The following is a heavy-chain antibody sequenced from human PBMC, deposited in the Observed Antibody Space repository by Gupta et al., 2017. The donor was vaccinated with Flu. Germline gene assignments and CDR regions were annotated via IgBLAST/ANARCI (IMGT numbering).Heavy chain of an antibody. CDR2: IIPVFGPT. CDR1: GVIFSSHV. V-gene: IGHV1-69*01. Sequence: QVQLVQSGAEVKKPGSSVKVSCKASGVIFSSHVINWVRQAPGQGLEWMGGIIPVFGPTNYAQKFQGRVTISADESTGTAYMDLRSLRSEDTAVYYCARKGGGHCSGGTCYSFDYWGQGTLVTVSS. CDR3: ARKGGGHCSGGTCYSFDY. J-gene: IGHJ4*02. D-gene: IGHD2-15*01.